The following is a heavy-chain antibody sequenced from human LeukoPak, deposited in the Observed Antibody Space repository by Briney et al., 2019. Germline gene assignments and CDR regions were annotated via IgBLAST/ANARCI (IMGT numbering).Heavy chain of an antibody. CDR3: ASNLRHYYDSSGYYLFDY. V-gene: IGHV4-39*07. D-gene: IGHD3-22*01. CDR2: IYYSGST. CDR1: GGSISSSSYY. J-gene: IGHJ4*02. Sequence: SETLSLTCTVSGGSISSSSYYWGWIRQPPGKGLEWIGSIYYSGSTYYNPSLKSRVTISVDTSKNQFSLKLSSVTAADTAVYYCASNLRHYYDSSGYYLFDYWGQGTLVTVSS.